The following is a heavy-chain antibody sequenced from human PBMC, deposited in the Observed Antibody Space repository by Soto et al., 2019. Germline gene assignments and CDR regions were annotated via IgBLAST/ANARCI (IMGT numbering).Heavy chain of an antibody. J-gene: IGHJ4*02. CDR1: GFTFSRDG. Sequence: RLSCAASGFTFSRDGMSWVRQAPGKGLEWVSLITDNGRSTYYADSVKGRFTISRDNTKNTLFLQMNSLRAEDTAVYYCAKERATTTAFDSWGQGALVTVSS. D-gene: IGHD4-17*01. V-gene: IGHV3-23*01. CDR2: ITDNGRST. CDR3: AKERATTTAFDS.